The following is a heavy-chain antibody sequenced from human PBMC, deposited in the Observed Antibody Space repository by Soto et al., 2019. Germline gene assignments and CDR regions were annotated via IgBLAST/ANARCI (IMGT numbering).Heavy chain of an antibody. V-gene: IGHV3-33*01. J-gene: IGHJ4*02. CDR2: IWYDGSNK. CDR3: ARDPPPGHYSGSTTTAPFDY. Sequence: GGSLRLSCAASGFTFSSYGMHWVRQAPGKGLEWVAVIWYDGSNKYYADSVKGRFTISRDNSKNTLYLQMNSLRAEDTAVYYCARDPPPGHYSGSTTTAPFDYWGQGTLVTVSS. D-gene: IGHD1-26*01. CDR1: GFTFSSYG.